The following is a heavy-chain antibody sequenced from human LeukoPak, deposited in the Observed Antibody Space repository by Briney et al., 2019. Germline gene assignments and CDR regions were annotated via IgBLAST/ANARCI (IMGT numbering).Heavy chain of an antibody. V-gene: IGHV3-23*01. D-gene: IGHD5-18*01. Sequence: GGSLRLSCATSGFPFETNAMSWVRQAPGKGLEWVATIGNTETFYADSVTCRFTISRDTSKNTVNLQMNRLRVEDTAIYYCAKDWIQFNRVFDCFDSWGQGTLVTVSS. CDR1: GFPFETNA. CDR3: AKDWIQFNRVFDCFDS. J-gene: IGHJ4*02. CDR2: IGNTET.